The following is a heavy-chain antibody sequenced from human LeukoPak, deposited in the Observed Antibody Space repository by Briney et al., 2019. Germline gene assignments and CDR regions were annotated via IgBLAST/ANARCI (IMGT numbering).Heavy chain of an antibody. CDR2: ISGSGGST. Sequence: PGGSLRLSCVASGFTFSSYAMSWVRQAPGKGLEWVSAISGSGGSTYYADSVKGRFTISRDNSKNTLYLQMNSLRAEDTAVYYCAKDPVYDFWSGYSFDYWGQGTLVTVSS. D-gene: IGHD3-3*01. CDR3: AKDPVYDFWSGYSFDY. CDR1: GFTFSSYA. V-gene: IGHV3-23*01. J-gene: IGHJ4*02.